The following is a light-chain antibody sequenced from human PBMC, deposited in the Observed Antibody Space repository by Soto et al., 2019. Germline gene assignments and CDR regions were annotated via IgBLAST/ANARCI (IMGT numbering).Light chain of an antibody. Sequence: QSALTQPASVAGSPGQSITISCTGTNSDVGGYNYVSWYQQHPGKAPKLMIYDVSNRPSGFSNRFSGSKSGNTASRTNSWLQAKDEADYYCSSYTSSTTPYVFGTGTKLTVL. CDR1: NSDVGGYNY. V-gene: IGLV2-14*01. CDR2: DVS. CDR3: SSYTSSTTPYV. J-gene: IGLJ1*01.